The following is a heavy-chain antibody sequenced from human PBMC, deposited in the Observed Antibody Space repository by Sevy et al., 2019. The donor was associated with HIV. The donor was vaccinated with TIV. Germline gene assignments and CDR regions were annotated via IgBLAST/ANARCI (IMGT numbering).Heavy chain of an antibody. J-gene: IGHJ4*02. CDR3: AREKTTAFAFDL. D-gene: IGHD4-17*01. Sequence: SETLSLTCAVSGGSISSTNWWSWVRQPPGKGLEWIGEVYDSGSTNYNPSLKSRVSISVDKAKNHFSVKLSSVTAADTAVYYCAREKTTAFAFDLWGQGALVTVSS. CDR1: GGSISSTNW. CDR2: VYDSGST. V-gene: IGHV4-4*02.